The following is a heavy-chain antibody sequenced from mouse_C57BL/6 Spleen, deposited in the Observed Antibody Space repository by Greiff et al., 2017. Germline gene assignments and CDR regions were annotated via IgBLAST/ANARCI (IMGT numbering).Heavy chain of an antibody. CDR2: IHPNSGST. CDR1: GYTFTSYW. J-gene: IGHJ3*01. CDR3: AREAITTVPLRGFAY. Sequence: QVQLQQPGAELVKPGASVKLSCKASGYTFTSYWMHWVKQRPGQGLEWIGMIHPNSGSTNYNEKFKSKATLTVDKSSSTAYMQLSSLTSEDSAVYYCAREAITTVPLRGFAYWGKGTLVSVSA. D-gene: IGHD1-1*01. V-gene: IGHV1-64*01.